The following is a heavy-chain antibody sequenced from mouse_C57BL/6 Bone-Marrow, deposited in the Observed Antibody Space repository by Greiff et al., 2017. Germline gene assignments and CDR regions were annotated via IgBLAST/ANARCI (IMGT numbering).Heavy chain of an antibody. Sequence: SGAELVRPGTSVKMSCKASGYTFTNYWIGWAKQRPGHGLEWIGYIYPGGGYTNYNAKFKGKATLTAEKSSSTAYLQFSSLTSEDSAIYYCARSKGFDYWGQGTTLTVSS. J-gene: IGHJ2*01. CDR1: GYTFTNYW. V-gene: IGHV1-63*01. CDR3: ARSKGFDY. CDR2: IYPGGGYT.